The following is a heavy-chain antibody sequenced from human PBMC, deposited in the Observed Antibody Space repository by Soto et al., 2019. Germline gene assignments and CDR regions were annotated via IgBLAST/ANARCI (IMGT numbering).Heavy chain of an antibody. V-gene: IGHV4-34*01. D-gene: IGHD6-6*01. CDR1: GGSFSGYY. J-gene: IGHJ6*02. CDR3: ARVRSSVPDRRGIGYYGLDV. Sequence: QVQLQQWGAEVLKPSETLSLTCVVNGGSFSGYYWSWIRQPPGKGLEWIGEINDSGITESNPSLGSRVTILVDMSKNQFSLKLNSVTAADTAVYHCARVRSSVPDRRGIGYYGLDVWGQGTTVTVSS. CDR2: INDSGIT.